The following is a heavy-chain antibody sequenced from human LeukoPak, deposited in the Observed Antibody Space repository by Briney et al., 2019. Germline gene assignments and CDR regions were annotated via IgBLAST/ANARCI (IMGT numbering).Heavy chain of an antibody. CDR3: AKGDSSGWYRSLDY. J-gene: IGHJ4*02. CDR2: ISGDGGST. Sequence: GGSLRLSCEVSGFTFDDYAMHWVRQAPGKGLEWVSLISGDGGSTYYTKSVKGRFTISRDNSKNSLYLQMNSLRTEDTALYYCAKGDSSGWYRSLDYWGQGTLVTVSS. D-gene: IGHD6-19*01. V-gene: IGHV3-43*02. CDR1: GFTFDDYA.